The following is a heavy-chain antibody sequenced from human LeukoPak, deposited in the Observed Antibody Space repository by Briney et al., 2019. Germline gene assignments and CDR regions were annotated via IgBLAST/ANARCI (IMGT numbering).Heavy chain of an antibody. Sequence: PGGSLRLSCAASGFTVRRNYMSWVRQAPGKGLEWVSVIYGGGSTSYADSVKGRFIISRDNSKNTLYLQMNSLRADDTAVYYCARDRSDGNYYMVVWGKGTTVIVSS. J-gene: IGHJ6*03. CDR2: IYGGGST. CDR1: GFTVRRNY. V-gene: IGHV3-53*01. D-gene: IGHD5-24*01. CDR3: ARDRSDGNYYMVV.